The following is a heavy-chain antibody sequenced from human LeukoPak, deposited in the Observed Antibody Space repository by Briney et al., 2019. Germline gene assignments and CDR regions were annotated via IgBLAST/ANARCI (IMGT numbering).Heavy chain of an antibody. CDR3: AKLRGSSSSYSFDY. CDR1: GFTFSNYA. V-gene: IGHV3-23*01. J-gene: IGHJ4*02. Sequence: GGSLRLSCAASGFTFSNYAMTWVRQAPGKGLEWVSTISSSGGSTYYVDSVKGWFTISRDNSKNMLYLQMNSLRAEDTAAYYCAKLRGSSSSYSFDYWGQGTLVTVSS. D-gene: IGHD6-6*01. CDR2: ISSSGGST.